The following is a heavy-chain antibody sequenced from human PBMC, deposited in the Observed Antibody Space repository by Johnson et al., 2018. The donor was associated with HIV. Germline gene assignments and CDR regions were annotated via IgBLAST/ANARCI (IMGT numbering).Heavy chain of an antibody. J-gene: IGHJ3*02. Sequence: VQLVESGGGVVQPGGSLRLSCAASGFTFSSYWMHWVRQGPGKGLVWVSRINGDGSGITYADSVKGRFTISRDNAKNTLFLQMSSLKTDDPAVYYCTTAIVIDAFDIWGQGTMVTVSS. D-gene: IGHD5-18*01. CDR2: INGDGSGI. CDR3: TTAIVIDAFDI. CDR1: GFTFSSYW. V-gene: IGHV3-74*02.